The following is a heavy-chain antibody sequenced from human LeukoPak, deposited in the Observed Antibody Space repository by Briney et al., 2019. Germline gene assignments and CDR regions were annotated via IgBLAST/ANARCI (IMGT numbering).Heavy chain of an antibody. CDR3: AKRKWELGGAFDI. V-gene: IGHV3-23*01. Sequence: GVSLRLSCAASGASRFTFSSYSMTWVRQAPGKWLEWLSIVSTTGSNTYYADSVKGRVTISSENSTHTIDLQINSLRAEGTAVYYCAKRKWELGGAFDIWGQGTMVTPSS. J-gene: IGHJ3*02. CDR2: VSTTGSNT. CDR1: GASRFTFSSYS. D-gene: IGHD4-23*01.